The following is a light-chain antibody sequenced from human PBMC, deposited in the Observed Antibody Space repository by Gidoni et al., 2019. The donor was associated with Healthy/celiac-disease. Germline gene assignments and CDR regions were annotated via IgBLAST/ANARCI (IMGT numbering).Light chain of an antibody. CDR2: LGS. V-gene: IGKV2-28*01. J-gene: IGKJ4*01. CDR1: QSLLHSNGYNY. CDR3: MQALQTPLT. Sequence: DIVMTQSPLSLHVTPGEPAAISCRSSQSLLHSNGYNYLDWYPQKPGQSPQLLIYLGSNRASGVPDRFSGGGSGTDFTLKISRVEAEDVGVYYCMQALQTPLTFGGGTKVEIK.